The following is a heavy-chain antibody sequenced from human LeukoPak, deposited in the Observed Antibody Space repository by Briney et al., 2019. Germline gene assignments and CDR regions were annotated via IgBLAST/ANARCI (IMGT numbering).Heavy chain of an antibody. CDR1: VFTFSSYG. J-gene: IGHJ4*02. CDR2: LRYDGSNK. V-gene: IGHV3-30*02. CDR3: AKDAGGRYCSSSSCYPVAY. D-gene: IGHD2-2*01. Sequence: GGSLRLSRAASVFTFSSYGMHWVRPAPGKGLEWVAFLRYDGSNKYYADSVKGRFTISRDNSKNSLYLQMNSLRAEDTAVYYCAKDAGGRYCSSSSCYPVAYWGQGTLVTVSS.